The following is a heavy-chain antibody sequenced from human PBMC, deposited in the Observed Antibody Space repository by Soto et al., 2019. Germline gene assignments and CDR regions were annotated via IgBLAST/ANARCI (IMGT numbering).Heavy chain of an antibody. V-gene: IGHV3-15*07. CDR3: TPLALKYSSGWYEFSD. Sequence: EVQLVESGGGLVKPGGSLRLSCAASGFIFSNVWMNWVRQAPGKGLEWVGRIKSKTDGGTTDYAAPVKGRFTISRDDSKNTLYLQINSLKTEDTAAYYCTPLALKYSSGWYEFSDWGQGTLVTVSS. D-gene: IGHD6-19*01. CDR1: GFIFSNVW. J-gene: IGHJ4*02. CDR2: IKSKTDGGTT.